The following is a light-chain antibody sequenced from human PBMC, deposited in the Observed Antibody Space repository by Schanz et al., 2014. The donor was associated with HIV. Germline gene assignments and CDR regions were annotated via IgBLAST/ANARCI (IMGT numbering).Light chain of an antibody. CDR2: GAS. Sequence: EIVMTQSPATLSVSPGERVTLSCRASQSVSSSYFAWYQQKPGQAPRLLIYGASSRATGIPDRFSGSGSGTDFTLTISRLEPEDIAVYYCQHYGASPRTFGQGTKVEL. J-gene: IGKJ1*01. CDR3: QHYGASPRT. CDR1: QSVSSSY. V-gene: IGKV3-20*01.